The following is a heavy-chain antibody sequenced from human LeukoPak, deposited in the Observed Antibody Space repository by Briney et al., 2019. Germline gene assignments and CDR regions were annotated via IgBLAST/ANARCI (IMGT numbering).Heavy chain of an antibody. J-gene: IGHJ3*02. Sequence: PGRSLRLSCAASGFTFSSYGMHWVRQAPGKGLEWVAVIWYDGSNKYYADSVKGRFTISRDNSKNTLYLQMNSLRAEDTAVYYCARGSRYCSSTSCDDAFDIWGQGTMVTVSS. CDR3: ARGSRYCSSTSCDDAFDI. D-gene: IGHD2-2*01. V-gene: IGHV3-33*01. CDR2: IWYDGSNK. CDR1: GFTFSSYG.